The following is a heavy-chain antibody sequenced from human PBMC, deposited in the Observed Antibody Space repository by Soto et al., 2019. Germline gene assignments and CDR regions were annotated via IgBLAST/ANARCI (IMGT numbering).Heavy chain of an antibody. CDR1: GYTLTELS. V-gene: IGHV1-24*01. CDR2: FDPEDGET. CDR3: AVSYCGGDCYPNLLRL. Sequence: ASVKVSCKVSGYTLTELSMHWVRQAPGKGLEWMGGFDPEDGETIYAQKFQGRVTMTEDTSTDTAYMELSSLRSEGTAVYYCAVSYCGGDCYPNLLRLWGQGTLVTVSS. D-gene: IGHD2-21*02. J-gene: IGHJ4*02.